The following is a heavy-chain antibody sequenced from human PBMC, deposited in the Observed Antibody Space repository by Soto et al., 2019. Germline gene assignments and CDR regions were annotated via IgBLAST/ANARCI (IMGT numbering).Heavy chain of an antibody. V-gene: IGHV3-33*01. CDR3: ARDRYYYGSGGYGMDV. J-gene: IGHJ6*02. D-gene: IGHD3-10*01. CDR1: GFTFSSYG. Sequence: GGSLRLSCAASGFTFSSYGMHWVRQAPGKGLEWVAVIWYDGSNKYYADSVKGRFTISRDNSKNTLYLQMNNLRAEDTAVYYCARDRYYYGSGGYGMDVWGQGTTVTVSS. CDR2: IWYDGSNK.